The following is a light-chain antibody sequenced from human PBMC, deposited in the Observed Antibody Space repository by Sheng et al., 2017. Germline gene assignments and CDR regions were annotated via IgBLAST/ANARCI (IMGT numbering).Light chain of an antibody. CDR3: QQRSNWPLT. CDR2: DAS. CDR1: QNINSY. V-gene: IGKV3-11*01. J-gene: IGKJ4*01. Sequence: EIVLTQSPATLSLSPGERASLSCRASQNINSYIAWFQQKPGLPPRLLIYDASNRATGIPARFSGSGSGTDFTLTISSLEPEDFAVYYCQQRSNWPLTFGGGTKVEIK.